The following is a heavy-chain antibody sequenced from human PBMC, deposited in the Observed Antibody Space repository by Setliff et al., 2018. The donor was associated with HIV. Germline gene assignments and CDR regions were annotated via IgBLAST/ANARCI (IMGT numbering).Heavy chain of an antibody. Sequence: PGESLKISCTASGFIFSDYGMHWVRQAPGKGLEWVAFIRYDGDEKYYADSVEGRFTISRDDSKNTLYLQMNSLTSQDTAVYYCARDKGIREAASLDYWGQGSLVTVSS. V-gene: IGHV3-30*02. D-gene: IGHD6-13*01. CDR3: ARDKGIREAASLDY. CDR1: GFIFSDYG. CDR2: IRYDGDEK. J-gene: IGHJ4*02.